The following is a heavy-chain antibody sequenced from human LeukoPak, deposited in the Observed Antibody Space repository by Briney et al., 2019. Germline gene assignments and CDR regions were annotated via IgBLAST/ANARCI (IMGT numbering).Heavy chain of an antibody. J-gene: IGHJ5*02. Sequence: PSETLSLTCAVYGGSFSGYYWSWIRQPPGKGLEWIGEINHSGSTNYNPSLKSRVTISVDTSKNQFSLKLSSVTAADTAVYYCARDLGSSGYPNWFDPWGQGTLVTVSS. V-gene: IGHV4-34*01. CDR3: ARDLGSSGYPNWFDP. D-gene: IGHD3-22*01. CDR2: INHSGST. CDR1: GGSFSGYY.